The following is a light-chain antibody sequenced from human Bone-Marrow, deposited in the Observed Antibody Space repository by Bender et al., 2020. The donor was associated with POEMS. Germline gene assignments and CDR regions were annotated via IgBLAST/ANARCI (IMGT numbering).Light chain of an antibody. V-gene: IGLV2-23*01. CDR2: EDI. Sequence: QSALTQPASVSGSPGQSITISCTGTSSDVGIYHRVSWYRQYPGKAPTLIIYEDIKRPPWISNRFSASKAGNTASLTISGLQADDEAGYYCCSYVSRTTWVFGGGTKLAVL. J-gene: IGLJ2*01. CDR1: SSDVGIYHR. CDR3: CSYVSRTTWV.